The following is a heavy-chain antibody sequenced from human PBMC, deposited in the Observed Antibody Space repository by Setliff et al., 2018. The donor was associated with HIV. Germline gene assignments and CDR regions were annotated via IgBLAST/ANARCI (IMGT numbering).Heavy chain of an antibody. CDR1: GGSISSYY. Sequence: PSETLSLTCTVSGGSISSYYWSWIRQPAGKGLEWIGYIYNSGGTYYNPSLKSRITMSIDSSKNQFSLKLNSVTAADTAVYFCARASRWGSIPFDYWGQGTLVTVSS. V-gene: IGHV4-59*06. CDR2: IYNSGGT. CDR3: ARASRWGSIPFDY. D-gene: IGHD2-21*01. J-gene: IGHJ4*02.